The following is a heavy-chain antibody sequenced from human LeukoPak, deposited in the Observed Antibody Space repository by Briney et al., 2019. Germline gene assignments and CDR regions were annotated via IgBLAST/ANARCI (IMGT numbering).Heavy chain of an antibody. Sequence: SETLSLTCAVYGGSFSGYYWSWIRQPPGKGLEWIGEINHSGSTNFNPSLKSRVTISVDTSKNQFSLKLSSVTAADTAVYYCARHGVGAIAWWFDPWGQGTLVTVSS. V-gene: IGHV4-34*01. CDR2: INHSGST. J-gene: IGHJ5*02. D-gene: IGHD1-26*01. CDR3: ARHGVGAIAWWFDP. CDR1: GGSFSGYY.